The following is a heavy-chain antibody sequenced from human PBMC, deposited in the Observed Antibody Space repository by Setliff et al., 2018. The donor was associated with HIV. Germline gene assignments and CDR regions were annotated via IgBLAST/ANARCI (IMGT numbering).Heavy chain of an antibody. D-gene: IGHD1-26*01. V-gene: IGHV1-8*02. CDR2: MNPNSGNT. Sequence: VASVKVSCKASGYTFINYDINWVRQATGQGLEWMGWMNPNSGNTAYAQKFQGRVTMTRGTSVTTAYMELSSLRYEDTAVYYCARGKVRVVGSIDWFDPWGQGTLVTVSS. CDR3: ARGKVRVVGSIDWFDP. J-gene: IGHJ5*02. CDR1: GYTFINYD.